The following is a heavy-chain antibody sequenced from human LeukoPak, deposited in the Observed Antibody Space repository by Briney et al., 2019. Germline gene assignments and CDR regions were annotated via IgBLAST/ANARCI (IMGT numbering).Heavy chain of an antibody. J-gene: IGHJ5*02. CDR2: INHSGST. Sequence: SETLSLTCAVYGGSFSGYYWSWIRQPPGNGLEWIGEINHSGSTNYNPSLKSRVTISVDTSKNQFSLKLSSVTAADTAVYYCARAWATGVRGSLNWFDPWGQGTLVTVSS. CDR1: GGSFSGYY. D-gene: IGHD3-10*01. CDR3: ARAWATGVRGSLNWFDP. V-gene: IGHV4-34*01.